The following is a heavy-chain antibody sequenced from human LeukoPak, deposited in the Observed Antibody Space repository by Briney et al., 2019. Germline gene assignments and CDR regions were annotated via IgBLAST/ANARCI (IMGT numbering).Heavy chain of an antibody. D-gene: IGHD3-22*01. J-gene: IGHJ4*02. CDR3: ARGLVVVVTYFDY. Sequence: PGGSLRLSCAASGFTSSSYSMNWVRQAPGKGLEWVSSISSSSSYIYYADSVKGRFTISRDNAKNSLYLQMNSLRAEDTALYYCARGLVVVVTYFDYWGQGTLVTVSS. V-gene: IGHV3-21*04. CDR2: ISSSSSYI. CDR1: GFTSSSYS.